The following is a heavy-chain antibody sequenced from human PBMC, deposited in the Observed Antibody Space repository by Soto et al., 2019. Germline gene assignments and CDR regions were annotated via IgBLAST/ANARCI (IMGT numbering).Heavy chain of an antibody. CDR2: VYFSGST. CDR3: ARVPVDTYLIYWSDP. Sequence: SETLSLTCSVSGDSINRGDYYWTWMRQAPGKGLQWVGHVYFSGSTNYNPSLKSRVTISLDTSKNQFSLKLRSVTAGDMAVYYCARVPVDTYLIYWSDPWGPGNMVTVYS. V-gene: IGHV4-61*08. CDR1: GDSINRGDYY. D-gene: IGHD5-18*01. J-gene: IGHJ5*02.